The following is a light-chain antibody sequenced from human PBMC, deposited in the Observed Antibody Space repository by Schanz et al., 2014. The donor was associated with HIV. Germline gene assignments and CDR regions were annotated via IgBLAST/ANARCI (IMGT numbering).Light chain of an antibody. V-gene: IGKV1-5*03. CDR3: QQYSSNSPT. J-gene: IGKJ1*01. CDR1: QSISSW. CDR2: KAS. Sequence: DIQMTQSPSTLSASVGDRVTITCRASQSISSWLAWYQQKPGKAPKLLIYKASSLESGVPSRFSGSGSGTEFTLTISSLQPDDFATYYCQQYSSNSPTFGQGTKVEIK.